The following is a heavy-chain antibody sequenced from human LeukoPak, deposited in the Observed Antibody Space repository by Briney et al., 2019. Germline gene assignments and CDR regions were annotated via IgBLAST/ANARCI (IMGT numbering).Heavy chain of an antibody. CDR1: GYSFTSYW. J-gene: IGHJ4*02. CDR3: ARQDYYDSSTIDY. V-gene: IGHV5-51*01. Sequence: GESLKISCKGSGYSFTSYWIGWVRQMPGKGLEWMGIIYPGDSDIRHSPSFQGQVTISADKSISTAYLQWSSLKASDTAMYYCARQDYYDSSTIDYWGQGTLVTVSS. CDR2: IYPGDSDI. D-gene: IGHD3-22*01.